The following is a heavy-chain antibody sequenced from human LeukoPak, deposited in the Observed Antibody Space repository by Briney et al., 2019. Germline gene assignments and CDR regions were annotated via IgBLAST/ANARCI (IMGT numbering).Heavy chain of an antibody. CDR2: ISYDGSNK. CDR1: GFTFSSYG. V-gene: IGHV3-30*18. D-gene: IGHD3-22*01. J-gene: IGHJ4*02. CDR3: AKDWAQYYYDSSGVLDY. Sequence: GGSLRLSCAASGFTFSSYGMHWVRQAPGKGLEGVAVISYDGSNKYYADSVKGRFTISRDNSKNTLYLQMNSLRAEDTAVYYCAKDWAQYYYDSSGVLDYWGQGTLVTVSS.